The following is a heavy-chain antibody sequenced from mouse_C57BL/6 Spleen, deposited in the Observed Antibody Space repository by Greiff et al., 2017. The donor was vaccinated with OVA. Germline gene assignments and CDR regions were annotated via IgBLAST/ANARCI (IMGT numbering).Heavy chain of an antibody. D-gene: IGHD2-3*01. Sequence: VMLVESGPGLVAPSQSLSITCTVSGFSLTSYGVHWVRQPPGKGLEWLVVIWSDGSTTYNSALKSRLSISKDNSKSQVFLKMNSLQTDDTAMYYCARYDGYYDYAMDYWGQGTSVTVSS. CDR1: GFSLTSYG. CDR2: IWSDGST. J-gene: IGHJ4*01. V-gene: IGHV2-6*03. CDR3: ARYDGYYDYAMDY.